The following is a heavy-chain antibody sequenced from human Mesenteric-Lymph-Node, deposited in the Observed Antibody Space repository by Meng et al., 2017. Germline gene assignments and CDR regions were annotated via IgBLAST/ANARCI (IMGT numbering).Heavy chain of an antibody. V-gene: IGHV4-39*07. D-gene: IGHD2-15*01. CDR3: ARRNGGSSNFDY. Sequence: SETLSLTCSVSGGFINSGRYYWGWLRQPPGKGLEWIGNLYYNGDTYYSPSLNSRVTISRDTYKNQLSLKLTSVTAADTAVYYCARRNGGSSNFDYWGQGALVTVSS. J-gene: IGHJ4*02. CDR1: GGFINSGRYY. CDR2: LYYNGDT.